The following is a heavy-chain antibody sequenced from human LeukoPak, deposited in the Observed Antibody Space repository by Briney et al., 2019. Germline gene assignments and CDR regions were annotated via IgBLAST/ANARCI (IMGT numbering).Heavy chain of an antibody. D-gene: IGHD3-9*01. CDR3: ARGDDILTGYYDAFDI. J-gene: IGHJ3*02. CDR2: INHSGST. V-gene: IGHV4-34*01. Sequence: SETLSLTCAVYGGSFSGYYWSWIRQPPGKGLEWIGEINHSGSTNYNPSLKSRVTISVDTSKNQFSLKLSSVTAADTAVYYCARGDDILTGYYDAFDIWGQGTMVTVSS. CDR1: GGSFSGYY.